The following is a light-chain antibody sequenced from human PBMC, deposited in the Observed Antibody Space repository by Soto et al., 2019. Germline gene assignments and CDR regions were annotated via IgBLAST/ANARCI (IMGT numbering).Light chain of an antibody. CDR3: QSYDSSLSGSGV. CDR1: SSNIGAGYA. V-gene: IGLV1-40*01. Sequence: QSVLTQPPSVSGAPGQRVTISCTGSSSNIGAGYAVHWYQQLPGTAPKVLIYGNSNRPSGVPDRFSGSKSGTSASLAITGLQAEDEDDYYCQSYDSSLSGSGVFGTGTKLTVL. J-gene: IGLJ1*01. CDR2: GNS.